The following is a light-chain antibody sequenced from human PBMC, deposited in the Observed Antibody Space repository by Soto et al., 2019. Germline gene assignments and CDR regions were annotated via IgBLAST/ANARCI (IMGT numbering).Light chain of an antibody. CDR2: EAS. Sequence: DNLLNVTSASLSLPLRGRVTITSRASQTISSSLAWYQQKPGKAPKLLIYEASTLRSGVPSRFSGSGSGTEFTLTISCLQSEDFATYYCQQYYSYSGAFGQGTKVDIK. J-gene: IGKJ1*01. V-gene: IGKV1-5*03. CDR3: QQYYSYSGA. CDR1: QTISSS.